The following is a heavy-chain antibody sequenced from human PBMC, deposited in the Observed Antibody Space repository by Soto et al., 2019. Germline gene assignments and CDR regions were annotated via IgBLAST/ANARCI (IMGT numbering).Heavy chain of an antibody. CDR2: VSGSSSYI. CDR3: ARDLRGHYGP. CDR1: GFNFRNFN. Sequence: GSLRLSCEGSGFNFRNFNMIWVRQAPGKGLEWVSSVSGSSSYIYYADSVKGRFTVSRDNTNNLVFLQMNGLRPEDTAMYYCARDLRGHYGPWGQGTMVTVSS. V-gene: IGHV3-21*06. D-gene: IGHD4-17*01. J-gene: IGHJ3*01.